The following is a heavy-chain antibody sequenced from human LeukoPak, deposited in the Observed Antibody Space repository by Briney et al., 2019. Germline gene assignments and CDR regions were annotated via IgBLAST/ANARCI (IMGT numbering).Heavy chain of an antibody. J-gene: IGHJ4*02. V-gene: IGHV4-39*01. CDR2: IYYSGST. CDR3: ASGRITMIVVVTPPHY. D-gene: IGHD3-22*01. CDR1: GGSISSSSYY. Sequence: PSETLSLTCTVSGGSISSSSYYWGWIRQPPGKGLEWIGRIYYSGSTYYNPSLKSRVTISVDTSKNQFSLKLSSVTAADTAVYYCASGRITMIVVVTPPHYWGQGTLVTVSS.